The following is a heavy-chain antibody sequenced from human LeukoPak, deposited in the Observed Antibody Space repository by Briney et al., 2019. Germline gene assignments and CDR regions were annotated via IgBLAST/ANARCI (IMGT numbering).Heavy chain of an antibody. CDR2: IYSGGGT. Sequence: GGSLRLSCAASGFTVSSNYMSWVRQAPGKGLEWVSVIYSGGGTYYADSVKGRFTISRDNSKNTLYLQMNSLRAEDTAVYYCATGLLYGYYYYGMDVWGQGTTVTVSS. V-gene: IGHV3-66*01. D-gene: IGHD4-17*01. CDR1: GFTVSSNY. J-gene: IGHJ6*02. CDR3: ATGLLYGYYYYGMDV.